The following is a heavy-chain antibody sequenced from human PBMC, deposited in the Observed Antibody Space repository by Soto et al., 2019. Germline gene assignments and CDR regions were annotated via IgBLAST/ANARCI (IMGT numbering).Heavy chain of an antibody. V-gene: IGHV1-3*01. CDR3: ARVRHGGYFDY. CDR2: ISAYNGNT. Sequence: ASMKVSCKASGYTFTRYYMHWVRQAPGQGLEWMGWISAYNGNTNYAQKLQGRVTITRDTSASTAYMELSSLRSEDTAVYYCARVRHGGYFDYWGQGTLVTVSS. J-gene: IGHJ4*02. CDR1: GYTFTRYY. D-gene: IGHD3-16*01.